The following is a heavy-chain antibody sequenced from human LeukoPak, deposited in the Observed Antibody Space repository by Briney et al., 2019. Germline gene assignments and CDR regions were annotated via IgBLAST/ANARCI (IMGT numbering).Heavy chain of an antibody. D-gene: IGHD4-17*01. CDR2: ISSSSSYI. Sequence: PGGSLRLSCAASGFTFSSYSMNWVRQAPGKGLEWVSSISSSSSYIYYADSVKCRFTISRDNAKNSLYLQMNSLRAEDTAVYYCARDDYGDYMADYWGQGTLVTVSS. J-gene: IGHJ4*02. CDR3: ARDDYGDYMADY. CDR1: GFTFSSYS. V-gene: IGHV3-21*01.